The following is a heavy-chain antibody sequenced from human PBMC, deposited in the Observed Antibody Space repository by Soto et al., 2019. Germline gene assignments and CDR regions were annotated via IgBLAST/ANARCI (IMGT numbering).Heavy chain of an antibody. CDR1: GFTFRSYV. V-gene: IGHV3-30*19. CDR2: TSYDGSDK. CDR3: ARWGTTGGLDV. D-gene: IGHD3-16*01. J-gene: IGHJ1*01. Sequence: QVQLVESGGGVVQPGTSLRVCCVGSGFTFRSYVIHCFRQAPGKGLEWVALTSYDGSDKYYGDAVRGRFTIARDNSRNTVELQMDSLRLEKTVFYYCARWGTTGGLDVWGQGTLVAVSS.